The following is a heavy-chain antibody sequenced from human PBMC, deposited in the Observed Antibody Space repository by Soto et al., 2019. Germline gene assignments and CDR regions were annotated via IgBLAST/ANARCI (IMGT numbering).Heavy chain of an antibody. D-gene: IGHD5-12*01. V-gene: IGHV1-69*13. CDR1: VGTFSSYA. CDR2: IIPIFGTA. Sequence: SVKVSCKASVGTFSSYAISWVRQAPGQGLEWMGGIIPIFGTANYAQKFQGRVTITADESTSTAYMELSSLRSEDTAVYYCAIPKRPGRDGYNPLFDSWGQGTLATVSS. CDR3: AIPKRPGRDGYNPLFDS. J-gene: IGHJ4*02.